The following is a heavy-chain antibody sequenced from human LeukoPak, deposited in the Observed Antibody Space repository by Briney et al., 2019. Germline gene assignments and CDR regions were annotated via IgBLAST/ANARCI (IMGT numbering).Heavy chain of an antibody. CDR2: INPSGGST. CDR1: GYTFTSYY. CDR3: ARDGAIDYGDYSGSGAFDI. Sequence: GASVKVSCKASGYTFTSYYMHWVRQAPGQGLEWMGIINPSGGSTSYAQKFQGRVTMTRDTSTSTVYMELSSLRSEDTAVYYCARDGAIDYGDYSGSGAFDIWGQGTMVTVSS. V-gene: IGHV1-46*01. J-gene: IGHJ3*02. D-gene: IGHD4-17*01.